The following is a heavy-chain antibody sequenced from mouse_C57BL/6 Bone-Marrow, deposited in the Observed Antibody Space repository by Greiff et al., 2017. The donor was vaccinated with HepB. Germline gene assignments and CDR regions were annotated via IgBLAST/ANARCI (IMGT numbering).Heavy chain of an antibody. CDR3: TRFTTGSHWYFDV. J-gene: IGHJ1*03. CDR1: GFTFSDAW. D-gene: IGHD2-12*01. V-gene: IGHV6-6*01. Sequence: EVKVEESGGGLVQPGGSMKLSCAASGFTFSDAWMDWVRQSPEKGLEWVAEIRNKANNHATYYAESVKGRFTISRDDSKSSVYLQMNSLRAEDTGIYYCTRFTTGSHWYFDVWGTGTTVTVSS. CDR2: IRNKANNHAT.